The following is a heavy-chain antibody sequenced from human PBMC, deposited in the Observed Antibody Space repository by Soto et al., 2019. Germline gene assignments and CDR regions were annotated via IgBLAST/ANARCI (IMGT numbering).Heavy chain of an antibody. CDR2: ISYDGSNK. Sequence: GGSLRLSCAASGFTFSSYGMHWVRQAPGKGLEWVAVISYDGSNKYYADSVKGRFTISRDNSKNTLYLQMNSLRAEDTAVYYCAKDYSGSAYTTEFDYWGQGTLVTVSS. CDR1: GFTFSSYG. D-gene: IGHD1-26*01. J-gene: IGHJ4*02. CDR3: AKDYSGSAYTTEFDY. V-gene: IGHV3-30*18.